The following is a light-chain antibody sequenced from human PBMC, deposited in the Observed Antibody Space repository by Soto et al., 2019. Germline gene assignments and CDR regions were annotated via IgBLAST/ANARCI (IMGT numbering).Light chain of an antibody. CDR3: LQVNSYPWT. CDR2: FAS. Sequence: DIQMTQSPSAMSASVGDRVTITCRASQGITNNLAWFQQRPGKVPRRLIYFASTLQSGVPSRFSGSGSGTEFTLTISVLEPEDFTTNYSLQVNSYPWTFGQGTILEIK. J-gene: IGKJ1*01. CDR1: QGITNN. V-gene: IGKV1-17*03.